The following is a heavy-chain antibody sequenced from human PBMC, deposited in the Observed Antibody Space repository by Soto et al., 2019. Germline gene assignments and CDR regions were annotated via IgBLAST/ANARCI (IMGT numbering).Heavy chain of an antibody. J-gene: IGHJ4*02. CDR1: GTSISSYY. CDR2: LHYSGTT. Sequence: PSQTLSLTCPVSGTSISSYYWSWIRQPPAKGLEWIANLHYSGTTNYNPSLASRGTLSVDTSKNQFSLKMTSVTAADRAMYFCARYNSYAIDYWGRVTLVTVS. V-gene: IGHV4-59*01. D-gene: IGHD2-8*01. CDR3: ARYNSYAIDY.